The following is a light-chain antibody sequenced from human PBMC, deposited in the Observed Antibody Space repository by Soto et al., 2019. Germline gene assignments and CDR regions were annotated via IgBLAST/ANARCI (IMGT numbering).Light chain of an antibody. V-gene: IGLV2-23*01. J-gene: IGLJ2*01. CDR1: SSDVGSYNL. Sequence: QSVLTQPASVSGSPGQSITISCTGTSSDVGSYNLVSWYQQHPGKAPKLMIYEGSKRPSGVSNRFSGSKSGNTASLTISGFQAEDEAAYDCCSYAGSSTVVFGGGTKVTVL. CDR2: EGS. CDR3: CSYAGSSTVV.